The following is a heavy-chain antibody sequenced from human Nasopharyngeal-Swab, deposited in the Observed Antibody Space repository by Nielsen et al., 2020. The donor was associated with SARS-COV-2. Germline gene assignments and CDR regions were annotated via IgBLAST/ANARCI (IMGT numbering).Heavy chain of an antibody. J-gene: IGHJ6*03. CDR3: ASSHGSGSYYIGLDYYYMDV. Sequence: ASVKVSCKASGYTLTSYDINWVRQATGQGLEWMGWMNPNSGNTGYAQKFQGRVTMTRNTSISTAYMELSSLRFEDTAVYYCASSHGSGSYYIGLDYYYMDVWGKGTTVTVSS. D-gene: IGHD3-10*01. CDR2: MNPNSGNT. CDR1: GYTLTSYD. V-gene: IGHV1-8*01.